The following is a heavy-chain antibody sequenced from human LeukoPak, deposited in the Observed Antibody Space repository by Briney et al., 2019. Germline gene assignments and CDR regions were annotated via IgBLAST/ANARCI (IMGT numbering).Heavy chain of an antibody. Sequence: GASVKVSCKASGYTFTGYYMHWVRQAPGQGLEWMGWINPNSGGTNYAQKFQGRVTMTRDTSISTAYMELSRLRSDDTAVYYCASPSSTSNQLEAYYYYYMDAWGKGTTVTVSS. CDR3: ASPSSTSNQLEAYYYYYMDA. D-gene: IGHD2-2*01. CDR1: GYTFTGYY. J-gene: IGHJ6*03. CDR2: INPNSGGT. V-gene: IGHV1-2*02.